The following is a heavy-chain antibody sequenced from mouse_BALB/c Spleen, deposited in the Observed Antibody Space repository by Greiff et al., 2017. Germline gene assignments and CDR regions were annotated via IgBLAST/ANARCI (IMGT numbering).Heavy chain of an antibody. Sequence: VQLQESGPELVKPGASVKISCKASGYSFTSYYIHWVKQRPGQGLEWIGWIFPGSGNTKYNEKFKGKATLTADTSSSTAYMQLSSLTSEDSAVYFCARCSSYTWFAYWGQGTLVTVSA. J-gene: IGHJ3*01. V-gene: IGHV1-66*01. CDR1: GYSFTSYY. CDR2: IFPGSGNT. D-gene: IGHD1-1*01. CDR3: ARCSSYTWFAY.